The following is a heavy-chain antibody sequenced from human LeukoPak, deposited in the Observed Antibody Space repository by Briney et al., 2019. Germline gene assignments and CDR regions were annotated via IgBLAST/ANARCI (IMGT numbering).Heavy chain of an antibody. CDR1: GGSIISNNHY. V-gene: IGHV4-39*07. D-gene: IGHD1-26*01. Sequence: SETLSLTCTVSGGSIISNNHYWGWTRQPPGKGLEWFGSISYSGGTAYNPSLRSRVTISVDTSKNQFSLKLSSVTAADTAVYFCARCRSYGADYWGQGTLVTVSS. CDR2: ISYSGGT. CDR3: ARCRSYGADY. J-gene: IGHJ4*02.